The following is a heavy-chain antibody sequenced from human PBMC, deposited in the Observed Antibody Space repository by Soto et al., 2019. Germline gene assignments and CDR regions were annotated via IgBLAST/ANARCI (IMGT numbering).Heavy chain of an antibody. J-gene: IGHJ6*02. D-gene: IGHD3-22*01. V-gene: IGHV1-69*01. CDR3: ARGRITMIVVATYYYGMDV. Sequence: QVQLVQSGAEVKKPGSSVKVSCKASGGTFSSYAISWVRQAPGQGLEWMGGIIPIFGTANYAQKFQGRVTITADESTSTAYMELSSLRYEDTAVYYCARGRITMIVVATYYYGMDVWGQGTTVTVSS. CDR1: GGTFSSYA. CDR2: IIPIFGTA.